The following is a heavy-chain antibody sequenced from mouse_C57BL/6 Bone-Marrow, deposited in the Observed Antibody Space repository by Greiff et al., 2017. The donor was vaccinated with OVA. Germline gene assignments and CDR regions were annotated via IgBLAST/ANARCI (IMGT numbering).Heavy chain of an antibody. J-gene: IGHJ3*01. Sequence: QVQLKQSGPKLVKPGASVKISCKASGYAFSSSWMNWVKQRPGKGLEWIGRIYPGDGDTNYNGKFKGKATLTADKSSSTAYMQLSSLTSEDSAVYFCARGLLLGLIAYWGQGTLVTVSA. V-gene: IGHV1-82*01. CDR3: ARGLLLGLIAY. CDR1: GYAFSSSW. CDR2: IYPGDGDT. D-gene: IGHD4-1*01.